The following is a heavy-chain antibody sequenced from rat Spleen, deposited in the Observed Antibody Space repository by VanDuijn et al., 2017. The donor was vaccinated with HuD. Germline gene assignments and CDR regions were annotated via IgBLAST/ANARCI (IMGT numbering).Heavy chain of an antibody. CDR3: ASHYDGSYYSPFDY. J-gene: IGHJ2*01. V-gene: IGHV5-22*01. CDR1: GFTFSDYY. CDR2: ISYEGGRT. D-gene: IGHD1-12*02. Sequence: EVQLVESGGGLVQPGRSLKLSCAASGFTFSDYYLAWVRQAPRKGLEWVASISYEGGRTYYGDSVKGRFTISRDNAKNTLYLQMNSLRSEDTATYYCASHYDGSYYSPFDYWGQGVMVTVSS.